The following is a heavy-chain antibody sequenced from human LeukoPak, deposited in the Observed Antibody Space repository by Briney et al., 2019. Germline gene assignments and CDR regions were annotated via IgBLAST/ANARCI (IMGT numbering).Heavy chain of an antibody. D-gene: IGHD6-13*01. CDR2: IYTSGST. CDR3: ARPAVPYSSSWYYFDY. V-gene: IGHV4-4*07. Sequence: SETLSLTCTVSGGSISSYYWSWIRQPAGKGLEWIGRIYTSGSTNYNPSLKSRVTISVDTSKNQFSLKLSSVTAADTAVYYCARPAVPYSSSWYYFDYWGQGTLVTVSS. CDR1: GGSISSYY. J-gene: IGHJ4*02.